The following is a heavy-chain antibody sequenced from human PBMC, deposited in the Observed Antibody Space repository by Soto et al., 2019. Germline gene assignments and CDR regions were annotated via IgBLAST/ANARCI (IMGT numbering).Heavy chain of an antibody. V-gene: IGHV3-11*01. CDR1: GFTFSNYY. CDR2: ISSGITTI. J-gene: IGHJ4*02. Sequence: QVQLVESGGGLGKPGGSLRLSCAASGFTFSNYYMSWIREAPGKGLEWISYISSGITTIYYADSVTGRFTISRDNAKNSLYLQMDSLRDEDTAVYYSATSIVGATRFDFWGRGTLVSVSS. D-gene: IGHD1-26*01. CDR3: ATSIVGATRFDF.